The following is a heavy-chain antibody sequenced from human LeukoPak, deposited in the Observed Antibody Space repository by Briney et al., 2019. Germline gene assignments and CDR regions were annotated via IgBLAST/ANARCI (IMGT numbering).Heavy chain of an antibody. CDR3: ATDGSSGWRYYFDY. CDR2: IYTSGTT. Sequence: SQTLSLTCTVSGDSISSGSYYWGWLRPPAGKGLEWIGRIYTSGTTNYNPSLKSRVTIALDPSTNQFSLELSSVTAADTALYYCATDGSSGWRYYFDYWGRGTLVTVSP. V-gene: IGHV4-61*02. CDR1: GDSISSGSYY. D-gene: IGHD6-19*01. J-gene: IGHJ4*02.